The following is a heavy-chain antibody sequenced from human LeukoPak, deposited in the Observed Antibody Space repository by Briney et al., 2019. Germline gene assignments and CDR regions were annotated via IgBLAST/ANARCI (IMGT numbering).Heavy chain of an antibody. J-gene: IGHJ6*03. Sequence: ASVKVSCKASGYTFTSYYMHWVRQAPGQGLEWMGIINPSGGSTSYAQKFQGRVTMTRDTSKNQFSLELSSVTAADTAVYYCARSVEGYCSGTSCYYYYYYMDVWGKGTTVTVSS. D-gene: IGHD2-15*01. CDR1: GYTFTSYY. CDR2: INPSGGST. CDR3: ARSVEGYCSGTSCYYYYYYMDV. V-gene: IGHV1-46*01.